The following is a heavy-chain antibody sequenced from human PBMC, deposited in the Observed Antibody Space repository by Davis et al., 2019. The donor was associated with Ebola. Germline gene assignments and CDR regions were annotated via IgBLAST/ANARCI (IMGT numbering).Heavy chain of an antibody. Sequence: PSETLSLTCTVSGDSISSSSYYWGWIRQPPGKGLEWIGSIYYSGSTYYNPSLKSRVTISVDTSKNQFSLKLSSVTAADTAVYYCARHLGYSSSRGAFDIWGQGTMVTVSS. CDR2: IYYSGST. CDR3: ARHLGYSSSRGAFDI. J-gene: IGHJ3*02. CDR1: GDSISSSSYY. V-gene: IGHV4-39*01. D-gene: IGHD6-13*01.